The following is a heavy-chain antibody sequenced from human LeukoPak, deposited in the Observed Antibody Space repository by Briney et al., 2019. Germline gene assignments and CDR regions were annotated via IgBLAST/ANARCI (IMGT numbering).Heavy chain of an antibody. Sequence: PGGSLRLSCAASGFTFSSYWMHWLRQAPGKGLVWVSRINTDGSSTSYADSVKGRFTISRDNAKNTLYLQMNSLRAEDTAVYYCAREYSGGSSSLDYCGQGTLVTVSS. D-gene: IGHD1-26*01. CDR2: INTDGSST. V-gene: IGHV3-74*01. J-gene: IGHJ4*02. CDR1: GFTFSSYW. CDR3: AREYSGGSSSLDY.